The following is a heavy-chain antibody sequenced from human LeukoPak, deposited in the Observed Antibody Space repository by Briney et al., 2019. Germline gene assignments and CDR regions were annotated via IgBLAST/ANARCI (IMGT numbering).Heavy chain of an antibody. V-gene: IGHV3-30*18. D-gene: IGHD3-22*01. CDR2: ISYDGSNK. Sequence: GGSLRLSCAASGFTFSSYGMHWVRQAPGKGLEWVAVISYDGSNKYYADSVKGRFTISRDNSKNTLYLQMNRLRAEDTAVYYCAKDAGYYDSSGYYDYWGQGTLVTVSS. CDR1: GFTFSSYG. J-gene: IGHJ4*02. CDR3: AKDAGYYDSSGYYDY.